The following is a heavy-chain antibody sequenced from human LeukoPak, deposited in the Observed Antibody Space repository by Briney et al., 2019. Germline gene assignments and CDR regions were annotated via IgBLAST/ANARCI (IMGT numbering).Heavy chain of an antibody. J-gene: IGHJ5*02. Sequence: PSETLSLTCTVSGGSISSGGYYWSWIRQHPGKGLEWIGYIYYSGSTYYNPSLKSRVTISVDTSKNQFSLKLSSVTAADTAVYYCARGIPAATTNWFDPWGQGTLVTVSS. CDR1: GGSISSGGYY. CDR2: IYYSGST. D-gene: IGHD2-2*01. CDR3: ARGIPAATTNWFDP. V-gene: IGHV4-31*03.